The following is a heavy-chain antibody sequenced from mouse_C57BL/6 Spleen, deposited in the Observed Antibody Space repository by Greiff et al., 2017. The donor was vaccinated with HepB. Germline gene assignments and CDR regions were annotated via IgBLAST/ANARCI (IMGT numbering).Heavy chain of an antibody. Sequence: VQLQQSGAELVKPGASVKISCKASGYAFSSYWMNWVKQRPGKGLEWIGQIYPGDGDTNYNGKFKGKATLTADKSSSTAYMQLSSLTSEDYAVYFCARRIEDYAMDYWGQGTSVTVSS. CDR1: GYAFSSYW. CDR3: ARRIEDYAMDY. J-gene: IGHJ4*01. V-gene: IGHV1-80*01. CDR2: IYPGDGDT.